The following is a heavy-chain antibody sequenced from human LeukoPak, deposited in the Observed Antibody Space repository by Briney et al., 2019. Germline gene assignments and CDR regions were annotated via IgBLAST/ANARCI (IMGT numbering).Heavy chain of an antibody. D-gene: IGHD1-26*01. CDR3: ARVWGIYGGGYRARSRHFDC. CDR2: INHSGST. V-gene: IGHV4-34*01. CDR1: GGSFSGYY. Sequence: SETLSLTCAVYGGSFSGYYWSWIRQPPGKGLEWIGEINHSGSTNYNPSLESRVTISVDTSKNQFSLKLSSVTAADTPVYYCARVWGIYGGGYRARSRHFDCWGQGTLVTVSS. J-gene: IGHJ4*02.